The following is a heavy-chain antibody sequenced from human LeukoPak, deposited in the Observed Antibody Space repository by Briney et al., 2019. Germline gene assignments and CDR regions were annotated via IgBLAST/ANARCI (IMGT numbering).Heavy chain of an antibody. CDR1: GFTFSSYG. J-gene: IGHJ3*02. Sequence: PGGSLRLSCAASGFTFSSYGMHWVRQAPGKGLEWVAFIWYDGSNKYYADSVKGRFTISRDNPKNALYLQMNSLRAEDTAVYYCANRKCYDFWSGSQGAFDIWGQGTMVTVSS. CDR3: ANRKCYDFWSGSQGAFDI. CDR2: IWYDGSNK. V-gene: IGHV3-30*02. D-gene: IGHD3-3*01.